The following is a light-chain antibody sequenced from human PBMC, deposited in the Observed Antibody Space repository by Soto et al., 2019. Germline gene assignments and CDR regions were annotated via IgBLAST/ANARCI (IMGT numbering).Light chain of an antibody. Sequence: QSALTQPASVSGSPGQSITISCTGTNRDVGGYNFVSWYQHHPGKAPKLIIYEVDERPSGVPDRFSGSKSGNTASLTVSGLQAEDEADYYCSSYVGSNNFPYVFGTGTKLTVL. CDR2: EVD. CDR1: NRDVGGYNF. CDR3: SSYVGSNNFPYV. J-gene: IGLJ1*01. V-gene: IGLV2-8*01.